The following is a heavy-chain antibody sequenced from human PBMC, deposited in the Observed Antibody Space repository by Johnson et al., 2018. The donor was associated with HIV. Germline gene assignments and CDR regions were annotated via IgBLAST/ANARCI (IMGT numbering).Heavy chain of an antibody. J-gene: IGHJ3*02. CDR1: GFTFSSYA. D-gene: IGHD3-22*01. CDR2: ISGSGGSK. CDR3: AKVRYYDRDAFDI. V-gene: IGHV3-23*04. Sequence: VQLVESGGGVVQPGRSLRLSCAASGFTFSSYAMSWVRQAPGKGLEWVSAISGSGGSKYYADSAKGRFTISRDNSKNTLYLQMNSLRAEDTAVHYCAKVRYYDRDAFDIWGPGTLVTVSP.